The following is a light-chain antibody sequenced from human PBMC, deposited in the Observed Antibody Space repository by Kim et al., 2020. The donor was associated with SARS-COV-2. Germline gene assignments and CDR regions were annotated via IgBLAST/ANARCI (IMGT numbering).Light chain of an antibody. Sequence: PGKAARITYGGKTIGRKSVPWSRQKPGQAPVLVIYYDSDRPSGIPELFSGSNSGNTATLTISRVEAGDEADYYCQVWDSSSDHVVFGGGTQLTVL. J-gene: IGLJ2*01. CDR2: YDS. CDR3: QVWDSSSDHVV. V-gene: IGLV3-21*04. CDR1: TIGRKS.